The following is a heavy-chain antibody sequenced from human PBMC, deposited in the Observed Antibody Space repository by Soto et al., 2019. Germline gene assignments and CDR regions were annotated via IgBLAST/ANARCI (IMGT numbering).Heavy chain of an antibody. J-gene: IGHJ4*02. V-gene: IGHV1-69*13. CDR3: ATARRYSSSSWDY. Sequence: SVKVSCKASVGTFSSYAISWVRQAPGQGLEWMGGIIPIFGTANYAQKFQGRVTITADESTSTAYMELSSLRSEDTAVYYCATARRYSSSSWDYWGQGTLVTVSS. D-gene: IGHD6-6*01. CDR1: VGTFSSYA. CDR2: IIPIFGTA.